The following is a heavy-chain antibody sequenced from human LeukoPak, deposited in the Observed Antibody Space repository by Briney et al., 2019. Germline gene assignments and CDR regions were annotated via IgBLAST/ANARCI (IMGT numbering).Heavy chain of an antibody. CDR1: GGTFSSYA. Sequence: SVKGFCKASGGTFSSYAISWVRQAPGQGLEWMGGIIPIFGTANYAQKFQGRVTITADESTSTAYMELSSLRSEDTAVYYCARDSDSSSWSRRFDPWGQGTLVTVSS. CDR3: ARDSDSSSWSRRFDP. J-gene: IGHJ5*02. V-gene: IGHV1-69*01. D-gene: IGHD6-13*01. CDR2: IIPIFGTA.